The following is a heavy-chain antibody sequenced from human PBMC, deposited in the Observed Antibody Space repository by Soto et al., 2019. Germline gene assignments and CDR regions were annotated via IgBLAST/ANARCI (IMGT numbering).Heavy chain of an antibody. D-gene: IGHD6-13*01. CDR2: ISSSSSYI. Sequence: GSLRLSCAPSGFTFSSYSMNWVRQAPGKGLEWVSSISSSSSYIYYADSVKGRFTISRDNAKNSLYLQMNSLRAEDTAVYYCARGAAGTAENWFDPWGQGTLVTVS. J-gene: IGHJ5*02. CDR1: GFTFSSYS. CDR3: ARGAAGTAENWFDP. V-gene: IGHV3-21*01.